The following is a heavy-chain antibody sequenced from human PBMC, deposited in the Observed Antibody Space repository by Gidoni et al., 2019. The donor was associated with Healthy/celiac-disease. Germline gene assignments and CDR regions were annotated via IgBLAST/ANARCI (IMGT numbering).Heavy chain of an antibody. Sequence: EVQLVETGGGLIQPGGSLRPSCAASGFTVSSNYMSWVRQAPGKGLEWVSVIYSGGSTYYADSVKGRFTISRDNSKNTLYLQMNSLRAEDTAVYYCARDLAAAWFDPWGQGTLVTVSS. V-gene: IGHV3-53*02. D-gene: IGHD6-13*01. CDR3: ARDLAAAWFDP. CDR2: IYSGGST. J-gene: IGHJ5*02. CDR1: GFTVSSNY.